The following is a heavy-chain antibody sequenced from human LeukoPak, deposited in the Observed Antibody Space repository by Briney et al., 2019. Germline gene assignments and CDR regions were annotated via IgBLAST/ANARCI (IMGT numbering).Heavy chain of an antibody. CDR2: INPNSGGT. CDR1: GYSFNDKY. J-gene: IGHJ5*02. CDR3: ARAGGRSWFDP. Sequence: ASVKVSCKASGYSFNDKYLHWVRQAPGQGLEWMGSINPNSGGTNYAQKFQGRVTMTTDTSVSTAYMELSRLTSDDTAVYYCARAGGRSWFDPWGQGTLVTVSS. V-gene: IGHV1-2*02.